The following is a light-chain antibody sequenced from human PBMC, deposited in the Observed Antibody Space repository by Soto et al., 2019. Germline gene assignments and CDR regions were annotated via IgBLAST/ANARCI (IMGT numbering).Light chain of an antibody. Sequence: QSALTQPASVSGSPGQSITISCTGTSSDVGGYNYVSWYQQHPGKAPKLMIYDVSNRPSGVANRFSDSKSGNTASLNISGLQAEDEADYYCSSYTSSSTLGVFGTGTKVTVL. CDR3: SSYTSSSTLGV. V-gene: IGLV2-14*01. J-gene: IGLJ1*01. CDR1: SSDVGGYNY. CDR2: DVS.